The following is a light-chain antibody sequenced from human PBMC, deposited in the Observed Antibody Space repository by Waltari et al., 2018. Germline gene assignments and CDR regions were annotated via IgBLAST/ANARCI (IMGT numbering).Light chain of an antibody. CDR3: QAWDGSTLI. CDR2: QDN. V-gene: IGLV3-1*01. J-gene: IGLJ2*01. CDR1: KLGEKY. Sequence: SYEVTQPPSVSVSPGQAASITCSGDKLGEKYVSWYQQKPGQSPVLVLYQDNRRPSGIPKRFSGSNSNSGNTATLTISGTQAMDEADYHCQAWDGSTLIFGGGTKLTVL.